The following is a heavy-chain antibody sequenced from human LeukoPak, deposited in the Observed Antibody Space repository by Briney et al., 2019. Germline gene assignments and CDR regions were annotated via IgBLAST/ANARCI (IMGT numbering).Heavy chain of an antibody. J-gene: IGHJ4*02. D-gene: IGHD3-10*01. CDR1: GGSISSSSYY. V-gene: IGHV4-39*07. CDR3: ARVTYGSGRRWVRIPYYFDY. CDR2: IYYSGSN. Sequence: SETLSLTCTVSGGSISSSSYYWGWLPQPPGKGLVWFGSIYYSGSNYYNPSLKSRVTISVDTSKNQFSLKLSSVTAADTALYYCARVTYGSGRRWVRIPYYFDYWGQGTLVTVSS.